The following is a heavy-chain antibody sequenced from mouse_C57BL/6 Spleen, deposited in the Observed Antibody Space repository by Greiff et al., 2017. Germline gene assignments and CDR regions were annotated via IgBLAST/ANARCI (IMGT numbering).Heavy chain of an antibody. CDR2: ISGGGGNT. J-gene: IGHJ1*03. D-gene: IGHD1-1*01. V-gene: IGHV5-9*01. CDR1: GFTFSSYT. Sequence: VESGGGLVKPGGSLKLSRAASGFTFSSYTMSWVRQTPEKRLEWVATISGGGGNTYYPDSVKGRFTISRDNAKNTLYLQMSSLRSEDTALYYCARHYYGSRGNWYFDVWGTGTTVTVSS. CDR3: ARHYYGSRGNWYFDV.